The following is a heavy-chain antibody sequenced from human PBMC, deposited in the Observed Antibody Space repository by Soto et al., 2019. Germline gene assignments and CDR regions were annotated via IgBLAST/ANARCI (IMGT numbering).Heavy chain of an antibody. D-gene: IGHD6-19*01. Sequence: GGSLRLSCAASGFTFSSYWMSWVRQAPGKGLEWVGRIKSKTDGGTTDYAAPVKGRFTISRDDSKNTLYLQMNSLKTEDTAVYYCLAVAGGWLVAYYYAMDVWGQGTTVTVSS. CDR2: IKSKTDGGTT. V-gene: IGHV3-15*01. CDR3: LAVAGGWLVAYYYAMDV. CDR1: GFTFSSYW. J-gene: IGHJ6*02.